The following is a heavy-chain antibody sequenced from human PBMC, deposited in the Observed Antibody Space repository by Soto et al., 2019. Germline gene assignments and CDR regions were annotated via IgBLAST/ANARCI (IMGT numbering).Heavy chain of an antibody. Sequence: QITLKESGPTLVKPTQTLTLTCTFSGFSLSTSGVGVGWIRQPPGKALEWLALIYWDDDKRYSPSLKSRLTITEDTSKNQVVLTMTNMDPVDTATYYCARRQTYCGGNCYSGFDYWGQGTLVTVSS. V-gene: IGHV2-5*02. J-gene: IGHJ4*02. CDR3: ARRQTYCGGNCYSGFDY. CDR2: IYWDDDK. D-gene: IGHD2-21*02. CDR1: GFSLSTSGVG.